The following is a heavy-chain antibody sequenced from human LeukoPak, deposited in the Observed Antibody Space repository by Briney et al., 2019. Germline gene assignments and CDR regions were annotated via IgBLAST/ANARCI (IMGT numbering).Heavy chain of an antibody. CDR2: ISYDGSNK. J-gene: IGHJ6*02. Sequence: PGGSLRLSCAASGFTFSSYAMHWVRQAPGKGLEWVAVISYDGSNKYYADSVKGRFTISRDNSKNTLYLQMNSLRAEETAVYYCARRPGIAAAGTVPVYYGMDVWGQGTTVTVSS. CDR1: GFTFSSYA. V-gene: IGHV3-30-3*01. CDR3: ARRPGIAAAGTVPVYYGMDV. D-gene: IGHD6-13*01.